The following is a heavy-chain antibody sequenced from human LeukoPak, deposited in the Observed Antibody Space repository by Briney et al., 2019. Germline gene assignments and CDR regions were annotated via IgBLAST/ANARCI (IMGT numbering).Heavy chain of an antibody. CDR3: ARQIVHYDYVWGSYLGNWFDP. J-gene: IGHJ5*02. V-gene: IGHV4-34*01. CDR2: IYHSGST. D-gene: IGHD3-16*02. Sequence: SSETLSLTCAVYGGSFSGYYWSWIRQPPGKGLEWNGEIYHSGSTNYNPSLKSRVTISVDTSKNQFSLKLSSVTAADTAVYYCARQIVHYDYVWGSYLGNWFDPWGQGTLVTVSS. CDR1: GGSFSGYY.